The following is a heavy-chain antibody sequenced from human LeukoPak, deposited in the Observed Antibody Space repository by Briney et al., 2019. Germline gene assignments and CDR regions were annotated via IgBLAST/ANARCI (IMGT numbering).Heavy chain of an antibody. Sequence: PGGSLRLSCAASGFTFSSYEMNWVRQAPGKGLEWVSYISSSGSTIYYADSVKGRFTISRDNAKNSLYLQMNSLRAEDTAVYYCARSGSGWYRYYFDYWGQGTLVTVSS. CDR1: GFTFSSYE. V-gene: IGHV3-48*03. CDR2: ISSSGSTI. CDR3: ARSGSGWYRYYFDY. J-gene: IGHJ4*02. D-gene: IGHD6-19*01.